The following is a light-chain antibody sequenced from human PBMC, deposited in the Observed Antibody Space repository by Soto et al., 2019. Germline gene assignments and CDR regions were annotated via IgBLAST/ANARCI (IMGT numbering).Light chain of an antibody. V-gene: IGLV2-14*01. Sequence: QSALTQPASVSGSPGQSITISCTGTSSDVGGYNYVSWYQQHPGKAPKLIIYEVSNRPSGVSNRFSGSKSGNTASLTISGLQAEDEAHYHCSSYTTTSTWVFGGGTKLTVL. CDR1: SSDVGGYNY. CDR2: EVS. J-gene: IGLJ3*02. CDR3: SSYTTTSTWV.